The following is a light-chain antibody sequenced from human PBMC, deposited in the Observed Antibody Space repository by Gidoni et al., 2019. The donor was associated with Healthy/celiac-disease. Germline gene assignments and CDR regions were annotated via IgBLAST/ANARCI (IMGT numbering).Light chain of an antibody. CDR3: QQYYSYAYT. Sequence: AIRMTQSPSSFSASTGDRVTITCRASQGISSYLAWYQHKPGKAPKLLIYAASTLPSGVPSRFSGSGSGTDFTLTISCLQSEDFATYYCQQYYSYAYTFGQGTKLEIK. CDR1: QGISSY. CDR2: AAS. V-gene: IGKV1-8*01. J-gene: IGKJ2*01.